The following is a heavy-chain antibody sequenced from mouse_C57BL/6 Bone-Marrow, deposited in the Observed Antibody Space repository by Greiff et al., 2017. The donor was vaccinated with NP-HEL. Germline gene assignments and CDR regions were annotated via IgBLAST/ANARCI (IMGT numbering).Heavy chain of an antibody. Sequence: QVQLQQPGAELVKPGASVKMSCKASGYTFTSYWITWVKQRPGQGLEWIGDIYPGSGSTNYNEKFKSKATLTVDTSSSTAYMQLSSLTSEDSAVYYCAREGDSEEGWLRRYFDVWGTGTTVTVSS. CDR3: AREGDSEEGWLRRYFDV. CDR2: IYPGSGST. J-gene: IGHJ1*03. D-gene: IGHD2-2*01. CDR1: GYTFTSYW. V-gene: IGHV1-55*01.